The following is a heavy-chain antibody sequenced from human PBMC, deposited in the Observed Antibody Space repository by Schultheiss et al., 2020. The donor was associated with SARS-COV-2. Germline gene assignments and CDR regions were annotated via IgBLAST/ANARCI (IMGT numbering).Heavy chain of an antibody. J-gene: IGHJ6*02. V-gene: IGHV3-30*04. CDR2: IWYDGSNK. CDR1: GFTFSSYA. D-gene: IGHD6-19*01. Sequence: GGSLRLSCSASGFTFSSYAMHWVRQTPGKGLEWVAVIWYDGSNKYYADSVKGRFTISRDNAKNSLYLQMNSLRAEDTAVYYCARGGSGWYIRLNYYYYGMDVWGQGTTVTVSS. CDR3: ARGGSGWYIRLNYYYYGMDV.